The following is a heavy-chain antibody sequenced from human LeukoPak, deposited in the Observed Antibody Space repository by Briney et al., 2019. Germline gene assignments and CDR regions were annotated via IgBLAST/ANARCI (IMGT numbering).Heavy chain of an antibody. CDR1: GSSISSRNW. J-gene: IGHJ4*02. CDR2: IYHSGST. V-gene: IGHV4-4*02. Sequence: SETLSLTCAVSGSSISSRNWWSWVRQPPGQGLEWIGEIYHSGSTNYNPSLQSRVTISVDTSKNQFSLKLSSVTAADTAVYYCAKDWRVSSSPVASFWYWGQGTLVTVSS. CDR3: AKDWRVSSSPVASFWY. D-gene: IGHD6-6*01.